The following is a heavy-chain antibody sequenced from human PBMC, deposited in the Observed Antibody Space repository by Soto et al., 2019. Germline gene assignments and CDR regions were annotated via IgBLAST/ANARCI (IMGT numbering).Heavy chain of an antibody. CDR2: IYWDDDK. J-gene: IGHJ5*02. Sequence: SGPTLVNPTQTLTLTCTFSGFSLSTSGVGVGWIRQPPGKALEWLALIYWDDDKRYSPSLKSRLTITKDTSKNQVVLTMTNMDPVDTATYYCAHRRYYYGSRSYYPTPTNWFDPWGQGTLVTVSS. D-gene: IGHD3-10*01. CDR3: AHRRYYYGSRSYYPTPTNWFDP. V-gene: IGHV2-5*02. CDR1: GFSLSTSGVG.